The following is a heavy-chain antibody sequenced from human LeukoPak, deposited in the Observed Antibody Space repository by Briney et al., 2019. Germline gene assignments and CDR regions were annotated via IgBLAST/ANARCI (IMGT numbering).Heavy chain of an antibody. CDR2: ISGSGGST. J-gene: IGHJ5*02. CDR1: GFTFSSYA. CDR3: ARGYYDSSGYYAPWFDP. V-gene: IGHV3-23*01. D-gene: IGHD3-22*01. Sequence: GGSLRLSCAASGFTFSSYAMSWVRQAPGKGLEWVSAISGSGGSTYYADSVKGRFTISRDNSKNTLYLQMNSLRAEDTAVYYCARGYYDSSGYYAPWFDPWGQGTLVTVSS.